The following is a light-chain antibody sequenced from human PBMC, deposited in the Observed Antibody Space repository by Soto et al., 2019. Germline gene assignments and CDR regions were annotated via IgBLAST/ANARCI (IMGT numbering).Light chain of an antibody. CDR3: QQYYSSPWT. V-gene: IGKV4-1*01. CDR1: QNVLHTSNNKNY. Sequence: IVMTQSPDSLSLSLGERATINCRSSQNVLHTSNNKNYLAWYQQKPGQPPKLLIYWTSSRESGVPDRFTGSGSGTDFTLTISSLQAEDVAVYYCQQYYSSPWTFGQGTKVEIK. CDR2: WTS. J-gene: IGKJ1*01.